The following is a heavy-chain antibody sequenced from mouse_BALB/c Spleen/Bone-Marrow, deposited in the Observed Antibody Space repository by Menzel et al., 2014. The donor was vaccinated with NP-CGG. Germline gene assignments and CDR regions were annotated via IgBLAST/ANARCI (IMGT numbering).Heavy chain of an antibody. Sequence: QVQLKHSGAELVRPGTSVKVSCKASGYAFTNYLIEWVKQRPVQGLEWIGVINPGSGGANYNAKFKGKATLTADKSSSTAYMQLSSLTSDDSAVYFCAREWTARAVDYWGQGTTLTDSS. CDR1: GYAFTNYL. J-gene: IGHJ2*01. CDR2: INPGSGGA. V-gene: IGHV1-54*01. CDR3: AREWTARAVDY. D-gene: IGHD3-2*01.